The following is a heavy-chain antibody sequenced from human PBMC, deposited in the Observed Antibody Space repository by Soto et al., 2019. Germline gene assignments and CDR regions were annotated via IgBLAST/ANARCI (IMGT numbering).Heavy chain of an antibody. Sequence: GESLKISCQGSGYSFTTYWITWVRQMPGKGLEWMGYFDPINSYTNYSPSFQGHVTISADKSISTAYLQWSSLKASDTAMYYCARHPYDSSGYYHNWFDPWGQGTLVTVSS. CDR1: GYSFTTYW. CDR2: FDPINSYT. D-gene: IGHD3-22*01. CDR3: ARHPYDSSGYYHNWFDP. V-gene: IGHV5-10-1*01. J-gene: IGHJ5*02.